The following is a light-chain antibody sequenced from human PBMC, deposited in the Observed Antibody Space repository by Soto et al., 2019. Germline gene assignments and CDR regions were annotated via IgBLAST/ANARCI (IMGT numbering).Light chain of an antibody. CDR3: QQYGSSPKT. CDR1: QTVSSNY. V-gene: IGKV3-20*01. Sequence: EIQLTQSPDTLSLSPGERATLSCRAGQTVSSNYLAWYQQKPGQAPRLLIFGASSRATGIPARFSGSGSGTDFTLTISRLEPEDFAVYYCQQYGSSPKTFGQGTKVDI. J-gene: IGKJ1*01. CDR2: GAS.